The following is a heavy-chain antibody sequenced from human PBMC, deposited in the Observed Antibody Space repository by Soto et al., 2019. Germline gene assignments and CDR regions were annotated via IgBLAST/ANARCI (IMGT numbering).Heavy chain of an antibody. CDR1: GFTFSTYT. V-gene: IGHV3-21*01. Sequence: EVQLVESGGGLVKPGGSLRLSCAASGFTFSTYTMNWVRQAPGKGLEWVSSISSASGYIYYADSVKGRLTISRDNAKNSLYLQMNNLRAEDTAVYYCARGFCSGGSCSFQYWGQGTLVSVSS. J-gene: IGHJ1*01. CDR3: ARGFCSGGSCSFQY. CDR2: ISSASGYI. D-gene: IGHD2-15*01.